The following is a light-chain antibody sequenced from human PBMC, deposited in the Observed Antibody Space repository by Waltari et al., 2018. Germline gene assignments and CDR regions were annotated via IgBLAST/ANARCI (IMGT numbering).Light chain of an antibody. Sequence: DIVLTQSPDSLAVSLGERATINCKSSQSVVFSSNNKNYLAWYQQKPGQPPKLLITWASTRESGVPDRFSGSGSETDFTLTISSLQAKDVAVYYCQQCYTFPYTFGQGTKLEIK. CDR1: QSVVFSSNNKNY. CDR3: QQCYTFPYT. CDR2: WAS. J-gene: IGKJ2*01. V-gene: IGKV4-1*01.